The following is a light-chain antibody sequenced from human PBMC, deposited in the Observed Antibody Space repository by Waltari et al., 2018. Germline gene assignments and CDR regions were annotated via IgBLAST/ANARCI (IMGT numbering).Light chain of an antibody. CDR2: VESSGTF. CDR3: DTWDSNYRV. CDR1: SGHQTYI. V-gene: IGLV4-60*03. Sequence: QPVLTQSSSASASPGSSVRLTCTLSSGHQTYIIEWHQQQPGKAPRFLMKVESSGTFTRGNRVPDRFSGPGDYSLTISNLQSADEATYYCDTWDSNYRVFGGGTKLTVL. J-gene: IGLJ2*01.